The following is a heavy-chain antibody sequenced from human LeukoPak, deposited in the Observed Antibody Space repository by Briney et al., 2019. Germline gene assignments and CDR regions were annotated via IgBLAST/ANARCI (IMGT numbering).Heavy chain of an antibody. V-gene: IGHV3-53*01. CDR1: GFTVSSNY. CDR2: IYSGGST. J-gene: IGHJ4*02. D-gene: IGHD6-13*01. CDR3: ARSGWSIAAAGSFDY. Sequence: PGGSLRLSCAASGFTVSSNYRSWVRQAPGKGLEWVSVIYSGGSTYYADSVKGRFTISRDNSKNTLYLQMNSLRAEDTAVYYCARSGWSIAAAGSFDYWGQGTLVTVSS.